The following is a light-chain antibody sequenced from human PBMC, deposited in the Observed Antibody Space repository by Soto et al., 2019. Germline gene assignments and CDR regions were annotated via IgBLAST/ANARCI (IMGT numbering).Light chain of an antibody. J-gene: IGKJ4*01. CDR3: QQRSNWPPALS. V-gene: IGKV3-11*01. CDR2: DAS. Sequence: EVVLTQSPAALSRSPGDRATLSCRASGNVNNFIAWYQRKTGQTPSLLIYDASKRATGIPGMFSGSGSGTDFTLTISSLETEDFAVYYCQQRSNWPPALSFGGGTKVDI. CDR1: GNVNNF.